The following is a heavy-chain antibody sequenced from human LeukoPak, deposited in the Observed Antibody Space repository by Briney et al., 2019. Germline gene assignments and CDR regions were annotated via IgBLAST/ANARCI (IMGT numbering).Heavy chain of an antibody. D-gene: IGHD1-26*01. CDR3: AREGGSYWPFDY. J-gene: IGHJ4*02. CDR2: IIPILGIA. Sequence: ASVKVSCKASGGTFSSYAISWVRQAPGQGLEWMGRIIPILGIANYAQKFQGRVTITADKSTSTAYMELSSLRSEDTGVYYCAREGGSYWPFDYWGQGTLVTVSS. CDR1: GGTFSSYA. V-gene: IGHV1-69*04.